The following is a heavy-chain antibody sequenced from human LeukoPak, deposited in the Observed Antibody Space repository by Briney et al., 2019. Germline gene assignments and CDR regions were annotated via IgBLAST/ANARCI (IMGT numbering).Heavy chain of an antibody. D-gene: IGHD6-19*01. J-gene: IGHJ6*02. V-gene: IGHV3-23*01. CDR2: LNIGGGGT. CDR1: GFTFRNYA. Sequence: GASLSLSCVASGFTFRNYAMSWVRQAPGKGLEWVSGLNIGGGGTDYADSVKGRVTISSDNSRNTVYLEMNSLRDEDTAVYYCAKASGSSGHSFGYGMDVWGQGTTVTVSS. CDR3: AKASGSSGHSFGYGMDV.